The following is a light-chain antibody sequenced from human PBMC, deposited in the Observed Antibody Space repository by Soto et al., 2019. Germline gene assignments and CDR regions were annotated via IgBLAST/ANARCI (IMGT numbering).Light chain of an antibody. CDR1: QRVNSIY. CDR2: GTS. J-gene: IGKJ2*03. CDR3: QQYGNSLRYS. V-gene: IGKV3-20*01. Sequence: IVLTQSPGTLSLSLGERATLSCRAIQRVNSIYLAWYQQKPGQAPRLLIYGTSSRATATPDRFSGSGSGTAFSLTISILEPGDFGVYYCQQYGNSLRYSFGQGTQVAIK.